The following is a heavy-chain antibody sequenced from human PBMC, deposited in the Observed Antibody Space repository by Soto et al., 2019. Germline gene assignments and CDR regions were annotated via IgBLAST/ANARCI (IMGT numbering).Heavy chain of an antibody. D-gene: IGHD6-6*01. J-gene: IGHJ6*02. CDR2: INHSGST. V-gene: IGHV4-34*01. CDR3: ARGVAARSLYYYGMDV. Sequence: SETLSLTCAVYGGSFSGYYWSWIRQPPGKGLEWIGEINHSGSTNYNPSLKSRVTISVDTSKNQFSLKLSSVTAADTAVYYCARGVAARSLYYYGMDVWGQGTTVTSP. CDR1: GGSFSGYY.